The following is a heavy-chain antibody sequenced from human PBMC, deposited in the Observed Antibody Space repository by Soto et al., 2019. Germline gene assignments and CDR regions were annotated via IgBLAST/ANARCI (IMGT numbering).Heavy chain of an antibody. V-gene: IGHV1-3*01. CDR1: GYTFTSYA. CDR3: ARGFTVTLDPYYYYYYGMDV. Sequence: ASVKVSCKXSGYTFTSYAMHWVRQAPGQRLEWMGWINAGNGNTKYSQKFQGRVTITRDTSAGTAYMELSSLRSEDTAVYYCARGFTVTLDPYYYYYYGMDVWGQGTTVTVSS. J-gene: IGHJ6*02. CDR2: INAGNGNT. D-gene: IGHD4-17*01.